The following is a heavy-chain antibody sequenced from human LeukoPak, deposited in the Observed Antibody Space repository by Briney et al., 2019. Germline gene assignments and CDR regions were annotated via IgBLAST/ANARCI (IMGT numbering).Heavy chain of an antibody. J-gene: IGHJ6*03. CDR3: ARQATGQLMDYYMDV. D-gene: IGHD6-6*01. CDR2: IYPGDSDT. CDR1: GYSFTSYW. Sequence: GESLKISCKGSGYSFTSYWIGWVRQMPGKGLEWKGIIYPGDSDTRYSPSFQGQVTISADKSIITAYLQWSSLKASDTAMYYCARQATGQLMDYYMDVWGKGTTVTVSS. V-gene: IGHV5-51*01.